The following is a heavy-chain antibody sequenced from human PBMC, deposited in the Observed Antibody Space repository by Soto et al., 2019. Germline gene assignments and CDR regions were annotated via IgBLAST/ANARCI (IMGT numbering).Heavy chain of an antibody. J-gene: IGHJ4*02. D-gene: IGHD2-15*01. CDR3: ARVSVWVTRSIVVVVAATHPGWYFDY. Sequence: PSETLSLTCAVYGGSFSGYYWSWIRQPPGKGLEWIGEINHSGSTNYNPSLKSRVTISVDTSKNQFSLKLSSVTAADMALYYCARVSVWVTRSIVVVVAATHPGWYFDYWGQGTLVTVSS. CDR2: INHSGST. CDR1: GGSFSGYY. V-gene: IGHV4-34*01.